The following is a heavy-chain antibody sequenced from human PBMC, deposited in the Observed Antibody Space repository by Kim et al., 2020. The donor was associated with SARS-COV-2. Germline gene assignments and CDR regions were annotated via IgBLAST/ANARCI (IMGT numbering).Heavy chain of an antibody. D-gene: IGHD3-16*01. CDR3: AKKGGFAGGTYGLDH. CDR1: GFTFGGYA. Sequence: GGSLRLSCAASGFTFGGYAMSWVRQAPGKGLEWVSGISGNTDHIYYADSVKGRFTISRDNSKNTVYLQMSSLRAEDTAVYYCAKKGGFAGGTYGLDHWGQGPLVIVSS. J-gene: IGHJ4*02. V-gene: IGHV3-23*01. CDR2: ISGNTDHI.